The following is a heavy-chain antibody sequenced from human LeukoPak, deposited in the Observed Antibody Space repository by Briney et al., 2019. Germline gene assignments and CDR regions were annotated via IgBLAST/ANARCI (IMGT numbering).Heavy chain of an antibody. CDR2: ISSSSSTI. D-gene: IGHD1-7*01. CDR3: ARYGDWNYEDYYYYMDG. CDR1: GFNFSSYS. V-gene: IGHV3-48*04. Sequence: GGSLRLSCAASGFNFSSYSMNLVRQAPGKGLEWVSYISSSSSTIYYADSVKGRFTHSRDNAKNSVYLQMNRLRAEDTAVYYCARYGDWNYEDYYYYMDGWGKGTTVTVAS. J-gene: IGHJ6*03.